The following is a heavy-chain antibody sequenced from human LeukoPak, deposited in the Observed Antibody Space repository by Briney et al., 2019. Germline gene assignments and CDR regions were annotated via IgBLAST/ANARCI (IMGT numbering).Heavy chain of an antibody. J-gene: IGHJ4*02. V-gene: IGHV3-30-3*01. Sequence: TGGSLRLSCAASGFTFSSYAMHWVRQAPGKGLEWVAVISYDGSNKYYADSAKGRFTISRDNSKNTLYLQMNSLRAEDTAVYYCARAWIQLWLVDYWGQGTLVTVSS. CDR1: GFTFSSYA. CDR2: ISYDGSNK. CDR3: ARAWIQLWLVDY. D-gene: IGHD5-18*01.